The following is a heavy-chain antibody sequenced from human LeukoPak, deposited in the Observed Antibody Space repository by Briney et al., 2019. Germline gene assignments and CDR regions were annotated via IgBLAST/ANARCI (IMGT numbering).Heavy chain of an antibody. J-gene: IGHJ4*02. Sequence: GASVKVSCKASGGTFSSYAISWVRQAPGQGLEWMGGIIPIFGTANYAQKFQGRVTITADESTSTAYMELSSLRSEDTAVYYCAVRGSSTSLMLADYWGQGTLATVSS. CDR3: AVRGSSTSLMLADY. V-gene: IGHV1-69*13. CDR2: IIPIFGTA. D-gene: IGHD1-1*01. CDR1: GGTFSSYA.